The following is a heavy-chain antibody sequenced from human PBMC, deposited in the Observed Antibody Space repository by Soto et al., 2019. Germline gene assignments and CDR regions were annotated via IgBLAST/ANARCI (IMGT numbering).Heavy chain of an antibody. V-gene: IGHV4-59*01. Sequence: QVQLQESGPGLVKPSETLSLTCTVSGGSISSYYWSWIRQPPGKGLEWIGYIYYSGSTNYNPSLKSRVTISVDTSKNQSSLKLSSVTAADTAVYYCARARQYDATPVGFDPWGQGTLVTVSS. J-gene: IGHJ5*02. D-gene: IGHD4-4*01. CDR1: GGSISSYY. CDR2: IYYSGST. CDR3: ARARQYDATPVGFDP.